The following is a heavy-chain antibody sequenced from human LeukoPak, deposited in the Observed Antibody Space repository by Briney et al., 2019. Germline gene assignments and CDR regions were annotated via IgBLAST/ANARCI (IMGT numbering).Heavy chain of an antibody. V-gene: IGHV4-34*01. J-gene: IGHJ4*02. CDR3: ARAGSIAVARVDY. Sequence: SETLSLTCAAYGGSFSGYYWSWIRQPPGKGLEWIGEINHSGSTNYNPSLKSRVTISVDTSKNQFSLKLSSVTAADTAVYYCARAGSIAVARVDYWGQGTLVTVSS. CDR2: INHSGST. CDR1: GGSFSGYY. D-gene: IGHD6-19*01.